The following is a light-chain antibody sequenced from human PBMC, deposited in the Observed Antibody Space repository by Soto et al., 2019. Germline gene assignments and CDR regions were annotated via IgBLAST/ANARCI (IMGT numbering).Light chain of an antibody. CDR3: HRSYSTPPT. CDR1: QSISSY. J-gene: IGKJ1*01. Sequence: DIQMTQSPSSLSASVGHRITITCRASQSISSYLNWYQQKPGKDPKLLIYAASSLQSGVPSRFSGSGSGTDFTLTISSLQPEEFATYYCHRSYSTPPTFGQGTKVEIK. CDR2: AAS. V-gene: IGKV1-39*01.